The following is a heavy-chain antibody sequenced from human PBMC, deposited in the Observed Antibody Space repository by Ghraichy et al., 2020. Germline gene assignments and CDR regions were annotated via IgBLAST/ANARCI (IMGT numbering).Heavy chain of an antibody. CDR3: AGVVSWRYFDL. CDR1: GFTFSTYA. V-gene: IGHV3-23*01. Sequence: GGSLRLSCAASGFTFSTYAMTWVRQAPGKGLEWVSATRGGGGSTYYADSVKGRFTNSRDNSKNTLYLQMNRLRAEDPAVDSGAGVVSWRYFDLWGRGTLVTVSS. D-gene: IGHD3-10*01. J-gene: IGHJ2*01. CDR2: TRGGGGST.